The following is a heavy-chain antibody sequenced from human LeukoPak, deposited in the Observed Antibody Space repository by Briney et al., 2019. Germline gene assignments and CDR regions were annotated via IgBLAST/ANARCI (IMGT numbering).Heavy chain of an antibody. D-gene: IGHD6-13*01. CDR2: IYYSGST. CDR1: GGSISSYY. V-gene: IGHV4-59*01. CDR3: ARDPVYSSSWYPYYYYYGMDV. J-gene: IGHJ6*02. Sequence: SETLSLTCTVSGGSISSYYWSWIQQPPGKGLEWIGYIYYSGSTNYNPSLKSRVTISVDTSKNQFSLKLSSVTAADTAVYYCARDPVYSSSWYPYYYYYGMDVWGQGTTVTVSS.